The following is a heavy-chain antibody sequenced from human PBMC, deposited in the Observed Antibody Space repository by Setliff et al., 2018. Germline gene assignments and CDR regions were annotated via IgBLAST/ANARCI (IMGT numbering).Heavy chain of an antibody. D-gene: IGHD1-26*01. CDR1: GASITSGGFY. J-gene: IGHJ4*02. Sequence: SETLSLTCSVSGASITSGGFYWTWIRQPARKGLEWIGHISPSGSTTYNPSVKSRVTISLDTSKNHFSLKLDSVTAADTALYYCARSPSSGAYWNPRPFYSDYWARGTLVTVSS. CDR2: ISPSGST. CDR3: ARSPSSGAYWNPRPFYSDY. V-gene: IGHV4-61*09.